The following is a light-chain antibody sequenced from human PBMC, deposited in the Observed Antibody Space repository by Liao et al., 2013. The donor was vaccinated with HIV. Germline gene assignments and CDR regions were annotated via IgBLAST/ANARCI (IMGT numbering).Light chain of an antibody. CDR1: KLGDKY. V-gene: IGLV3-1*01. Sequence: SYDLTQPPSVSVSPGQTANIACSGDKLGDKYVCWYQKKPGQSPVLVIFQDRKRPSGIPERFSGSNSGNTATLTISGTQAVDEADYYCQAWDSTTVVFGGGTKVTVL. CDR2: QDR. J-gene: IGLJ2*01. CDR3: QAWDSTTVV.